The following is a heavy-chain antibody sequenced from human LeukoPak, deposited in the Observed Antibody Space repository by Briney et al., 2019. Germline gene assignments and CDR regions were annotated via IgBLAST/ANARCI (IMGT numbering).Heavy chain of an antibody. Sequence: ASVRVSCKPSGYTFTSYDINWVRQATGQGLEWMGWMNPNSGNTGYAQKFQGRVTMTRNTSISTAYMELSSLRSEDTAVYYCARVIGSYGDYWSDPWGQGTLVTVSS. CDR3: ARVIGSYGDYWSDP. CDR1: GYTFTSYD. J-gene: IGHJ5*02. CDR2: MNPNSGNT. D-gene: IGHD4-17*01. V-gene: IGHV1-8*01.